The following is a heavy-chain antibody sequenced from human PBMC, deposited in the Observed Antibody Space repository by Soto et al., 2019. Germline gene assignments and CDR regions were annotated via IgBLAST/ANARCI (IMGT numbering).Heavy chain of an antibody. CDR1: GYSSFSYYS. CDR3: ARVRGHSYGYVDY. V-gene: IGHV3-48*01. D-gene: IGHD5-18*01. J-gene: IGHJ4*02. CDR2: ISGRGSPI. Sequence: SLRLSCAASGYSSFSYYSMNWVRQAPGKGLEWVSFISGRGSPIYYADSVRGRFTISRDNAKNSLSLEMNNLRVEDTAVYYCARVRGHSYGYVDYWGQGTLVTVSS.